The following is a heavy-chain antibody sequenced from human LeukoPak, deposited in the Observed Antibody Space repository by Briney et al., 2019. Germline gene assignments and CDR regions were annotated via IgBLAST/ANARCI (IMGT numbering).Heavy chain of an antibody. CDR2: INTNTGNP. V-gene: IGHV7-4-1*02. D-gene: IGHD2-2*01. CDR1: GYTFTSYA. CDR3: ARGGGVPAASRFDP. J-gene: IGHJ5*02. Sequence: ASVKVSCKASGYTFTSYAMNWVRQAPGQGLEWMGWINTNTGNPNYAQGFTGRFVFSLDTSVSTAYLQISSLKAEDAAVYYCARGGGVPAASRFDPWGQGTLVTVSS.